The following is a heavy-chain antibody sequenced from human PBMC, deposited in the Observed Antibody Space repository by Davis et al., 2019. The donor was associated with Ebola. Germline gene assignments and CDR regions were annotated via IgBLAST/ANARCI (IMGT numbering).Heavy chain of an antibody. Sequence: SETLSLTCAVYGGSFSGYYWSWIRQPPGKGLEWIGYIYYSGSTNYNPSLKSRVTISVDTSKNQFSLKLSSVTAADTAVYYCARSGYNYGLDFYYGMDVWGQGTTVTVSS. V-gene: IGHV4-59*01. CDR1: GGSFSGYY. CDR3: ARSGYNYGLDFYYGMDV. D-gene: IGHD5-18*01. CDR2: IYYSGST. J-gene: IGHJ6*02.